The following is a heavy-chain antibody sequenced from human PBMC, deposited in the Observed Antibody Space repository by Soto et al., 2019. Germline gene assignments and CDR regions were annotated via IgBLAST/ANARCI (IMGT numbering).Heavy chain of an antibody. CDR1: GFTFSSYG. Sequence: GGSLRLSCAASGFTFSSYGMHWVRQAPGKGLEWVAVISYDGSNKYYADSVKGRFTISRDNSKNTLYLQMNSLRAEDTAVYYCAKDPGSGWYIDYWGQGTLVTVSS. D-gene: IGHD6-19*01. CDR2: ISYDGSNK. J-gene: IGHJ4*02. V-gene: IGHV3-30*18. CDR3: AKDPGSGWYIDY.